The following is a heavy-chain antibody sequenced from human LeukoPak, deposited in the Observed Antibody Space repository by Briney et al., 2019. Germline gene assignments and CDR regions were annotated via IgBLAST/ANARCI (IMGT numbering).Heavy chain of an antibody. Sequence: PGGSLRLSCAASGFTFSSYSMNWVRQAPGKGLEWVSSISSSSSYIYYADSVKGRFTISRDNAKNSLYLQMNSLRAEDTAVYYCARDGLTYYYDSSGAIYYFDYWAREPWSPSPQ. CDR2: ISSSSSYI. CDR3: ARDGLTYYYDSSGAIYYFDY. CDR1: GFTFSSYS. D-gene: IGHD3-22*01. V-gene: IGHV3-21*01. J-gene: IGHJ4*02.